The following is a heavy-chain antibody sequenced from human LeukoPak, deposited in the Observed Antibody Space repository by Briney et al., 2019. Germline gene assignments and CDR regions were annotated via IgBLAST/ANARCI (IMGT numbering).Heavy chain of an antibody. J-gene: IGHJ4*02. CDR1: RYTFTSHD. Sequence: GASVKVSCKASRYTFTSHDINWVRQATGQGLEWMGWMNPNSGNTGYAQKFQGRVTMTRSTSMSTAYMELSSLRFEDTAVYYCARGGSSTVDYWGQGTLVTVSS. D-gene: IGHD6-13*01. V-gene: IGHV1-8*01. CDR3: ARGGSSTVDY. CDR2: MNPNSGNT.